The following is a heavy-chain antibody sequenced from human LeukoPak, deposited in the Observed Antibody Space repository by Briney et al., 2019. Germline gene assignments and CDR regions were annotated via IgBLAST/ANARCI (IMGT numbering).Heavy chain of an antibody. CDR3: ASGQQLGY. CDR2: IKQDGSEK. CDR1: GFPFSTYW. Sequence: GGSLSLSYAASGFPFSTYWMSWVRPAPGKGLEWVANIKQDGSEKHYVDFVKGRFTTSRDNAKDSLYLQMNSLRAEDTAVYYCASGQQLGYWGQGTLVTVSS. D-gene: IGHD6-13*01. V-gene: IGHV3-7*03. J-gene: IGHJ4*02.